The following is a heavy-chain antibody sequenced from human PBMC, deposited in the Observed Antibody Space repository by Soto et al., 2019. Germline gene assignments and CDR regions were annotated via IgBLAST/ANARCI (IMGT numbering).Heavy chain of an antibody. CDR2: ISWNSGTI. J-gene: IGHJ4*02. CDR1: GFIFDDYA. V-gene: IGHV3-9*01. CDR3: AKDKGTTVVTLLDY. D-gene: IGHD4-17*01. Sequence: EVQLVESGGGLVQPGRSLRLSCAASGFIFDDYAMHWVRQAPGKGLEWVSGISWNSGTIHYADSVKGRFTISRDNARNSLYLQMNSLRAEDTAFYYCAKDKGTTVVTLLDYWGQGTLATVSS.